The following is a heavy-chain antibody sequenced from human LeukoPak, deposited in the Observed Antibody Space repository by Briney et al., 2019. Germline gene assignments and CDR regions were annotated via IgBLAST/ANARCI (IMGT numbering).Heavy chain of an antibody. V-gene: IGHV4-39*01. J-gene: IGHJ6*02. CDR1: GGSISSSSYY. CDR3: ARVDHTVTPYYYYYYGMDV. D-gene: IGHD4-17*01. Sequence: SETLSLTCTVSGGSISSSSYYWGWIRQPPGKGLEWIGSIYYSGSTYYNPSLKSRVTISVDTSKNQFSLKLSSVTAADTAVYYCARVDHTVTPYYYYYYGMDVWGQGTTVTVSS. CDR2: IYYSGST.